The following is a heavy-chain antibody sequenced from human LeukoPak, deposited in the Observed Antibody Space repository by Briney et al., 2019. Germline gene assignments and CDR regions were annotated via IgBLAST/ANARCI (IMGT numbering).Heavy chain of an antibody. CDR1: GFTFSSYW. D-gene: IGHD5-12*01. J-gene: IGHJ4*02. CDR3: ARGGYSGYTFDY. V-gene: IGHV3-74*01. CDR2: INSHGSST. Sequence: PGGSLRHSCAASGFTFSSYWMHWVRQAPGKGLVWVSRINSHGSSTSYADSVQGRFTISRDNAKNTLYLQMNSLRAEDTAVYYCARGGYSGYTFDYWGQGTLVTVSS.